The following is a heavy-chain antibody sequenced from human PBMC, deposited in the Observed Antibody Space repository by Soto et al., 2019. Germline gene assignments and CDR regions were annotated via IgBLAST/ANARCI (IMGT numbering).Heavy chain of an antibody. D-gene: IGHD4-4*01. CDR1: GYTFTSYG. CDR3: AIGPVTTTLYYYYGMDV. Sequence: ASVKVSCKASGYTFTSYGISWVQQAPGQGLEWMGWISAYNGNTNYAQKLQGRGTMTTDTSTSTAYMELRSLRSDDTAVYYCAIGPVTTTLYYYYGMDVWGQGXTVTVYS. V-gene: IGHV1-18*01. J-gene: IGHJ6*02. CDR2: ISAYNGNT.